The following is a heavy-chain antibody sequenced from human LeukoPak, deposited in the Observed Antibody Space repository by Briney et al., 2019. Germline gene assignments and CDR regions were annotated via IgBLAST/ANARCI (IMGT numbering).Heavy chain of an antibody. J-gene: IGHJ4*02. D-gene: IGHD5-24*01. CDR2: ITSSSSNK. CDR3: ARDLTDGWYYFEY. Sequence: GGPLRLSCAASGFTFSSYHMNWLRPAPGKGLEWVSFITSSSSNKHHADSVKGRFTVSRDNDKNLLYLQMNSLRAEDTAVYYCARDLTDGWYYFEYGGQGTLVTVSS. CDR1: GFTFSSYH. V-gene: IGHV3-48*01.